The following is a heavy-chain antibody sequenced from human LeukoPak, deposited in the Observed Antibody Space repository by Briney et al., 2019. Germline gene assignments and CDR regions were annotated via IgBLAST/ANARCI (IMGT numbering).Heavy chain of an antibody. V-gene: IGHV3-30*18. CDR2: ISYNGGNK. CDR3: AKDVVMMVYAFDP. CDR1: GFTFKNYG. D-gene: IGHD2-8*01. Sequence: PGGSLRLSCTASGFTFKNYGMHGVRQAPGKGPEWLAVISYNGGNKYYADSVKDRFTISRHNSKNMLYLQMNSLRPEDTATYYCAKDVVMMVYAFDPWGQGTLVTVSS. J-gene: IGHJ5*02.